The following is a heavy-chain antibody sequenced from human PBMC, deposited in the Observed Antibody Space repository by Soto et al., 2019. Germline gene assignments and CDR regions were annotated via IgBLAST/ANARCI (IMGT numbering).Heavy chain of an antibody. D-gene: IGHD5-18*01. CDR1: GGTFSSYA. V-gene: IGHV1-69*12. J-gene: IGHJ2*01. CDR3: ASVGYSYRFGYVDL. Sequence: QVQLVQSGAEVKKPGSSVKVSCKASGGTFSSYAISWVRQAPGQGLEWMGGIIPIFGTANYAQKFQGRVTITADDSTSTAYMELSSLRSEDTAVYYCASVGYSYRFGYVDLWGRGTLVTVSS. CDR2: IIPIFGTA.